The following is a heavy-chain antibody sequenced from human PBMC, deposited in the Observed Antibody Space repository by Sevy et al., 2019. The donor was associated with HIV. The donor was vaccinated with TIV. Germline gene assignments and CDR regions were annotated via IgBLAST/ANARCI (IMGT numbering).Heavy chain of an antibody. V-gene: IGHV1-18*01. CDR2: VSAHNGDT. J-gene: IGHJ4*02. CDR1: GYTFTSYK. D-gene: IGHD2-15*01. CDR3: VRVYCSGGRCYSGAY. Sequence: ASVKVSCKTSGYTFTSYKITWVRQAPGQGLEWMGWVSAHNGDTNYAQRFRGRVTMTTDTSTSTAYMDLRSLRSDDTAVYYCVRVYCSGGRCYSGAYWGQGTLVTVSS.